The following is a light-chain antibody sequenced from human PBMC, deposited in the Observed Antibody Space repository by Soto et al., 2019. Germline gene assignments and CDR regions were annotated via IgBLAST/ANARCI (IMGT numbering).Light chain of an antibody. CDR1: SSDVGGYNY. CDR3: SSYAGSNNFVV. J-gene: IGLJ2*01. CDR2: EVS. Sequence: QSALTQPPSASGSPGQSVTISCTGTSSDVGGYNYVSWYRQHPGKAPNLMIYEVSKRPSGVPDRFSGSKSGNTASLTVSGLQAEDEADYYCSSYAGSNNFVVFGGGTQLTVL. V-gene: IGLV2-8*01.